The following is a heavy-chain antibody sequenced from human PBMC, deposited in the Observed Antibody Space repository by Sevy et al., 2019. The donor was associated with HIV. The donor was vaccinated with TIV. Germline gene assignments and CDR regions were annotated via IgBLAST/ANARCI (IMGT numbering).Heavy chain of an antibody. D-gene: IGHD3-10*01. V-gene: IGHV3-48*03. CDR1: GFTFSSYE. CDR3: ARITRTYDYYGSWFDP. CDR2: ISSSGSTI. Sequence: GGSLRLSCAASGFTFSSYEMNWVLQAPGKGLEWVSYISSSGSTIYYADSAKGRFTISRDNAKNSLYLQMNSLRAEDTAVYYCARITRTYDYYGSWFDPWGQGTLVTVSS. J-gene: IGHJ5*02.